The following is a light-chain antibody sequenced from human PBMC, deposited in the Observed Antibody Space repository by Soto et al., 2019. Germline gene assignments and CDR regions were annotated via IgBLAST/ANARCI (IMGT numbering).Light chain of an antibody. Sequence: QSALTQPASVSGSPGESLTISCTGTRSDVGGYNYVSWYQQHPGKAPKLIIYDVTNRPSGVSDRFSGSKSGNTASLTISGLQSEDEAHYYCSSYTTSSTVIFGGGTKLALL. CDR2: DVT. CDR3: SSYTTSSTVI. CDR1: RSDVGGYNY. J-gene: IGLJ2*01. V-gene: IGLV2-14*03.